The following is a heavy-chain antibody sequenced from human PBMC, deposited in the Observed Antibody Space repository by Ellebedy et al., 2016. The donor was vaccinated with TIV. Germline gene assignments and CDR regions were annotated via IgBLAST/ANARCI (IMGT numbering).Heavy chain of an antibody. CDR1: GVSVSSHG. CDR2: ISHDGSDK. V-gene: IGHV3-33*05. Sequence: GGSLRLSCEASGVSVSSHGMHWVRQAPGKGLKWVAVISHDGSDKIYADSVRGRFTISRDNAKNSLYLQMDSLKVEDTAVYYCARDFGHSGYDLLDYWGQGTLVTVSS. D-gene: IGHD5-12*01. CDR3: ARDFGHSGYDLLDY. J-gene: IGHJ4*02.